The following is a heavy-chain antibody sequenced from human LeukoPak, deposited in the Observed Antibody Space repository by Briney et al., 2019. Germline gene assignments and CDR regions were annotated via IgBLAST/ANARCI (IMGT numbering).Heavy chain of an antibody. J-gene: IGHJ5*02. V-gene: IGHV1-69*01. CDR1: GGTFSSYA. D-gene: IGHD4-17*01. Sequence: SVKASCKASGGTFSSYAISWVRQAPGQGLEWMGGIIPIFGTANYAQKFQGRVTITADESTSTAYMELSSLRSEDTAVYYCTVSYDYGDENWFDPWGQGTLVTVSS. CDR2: IIPIFGTA. CDR3: TVSYDYGDENWFDP.